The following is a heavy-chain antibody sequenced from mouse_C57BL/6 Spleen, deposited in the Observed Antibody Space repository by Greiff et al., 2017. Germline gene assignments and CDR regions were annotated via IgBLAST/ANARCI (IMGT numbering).Heavy chain of an antibody. CDR1: GFSLTSYA. V-gene: IGHV2-9-1*01. D-gene: IGHD1-1*01. CDR3: ARNSEILRGSYFDY. Sequence: ESGPGLVAPSQSLSITCTVSGFSLTSYAISWVRQPPGKGLEWLGVIWTGGGTNYNSALKSRLSISKDNSKSPVFLKMNSLQTDDTARYYCARNSEILRGSYFDYWGQGTTLTVSS. CDR2: IWTGGGT. J-gene: IGHJ2*01.